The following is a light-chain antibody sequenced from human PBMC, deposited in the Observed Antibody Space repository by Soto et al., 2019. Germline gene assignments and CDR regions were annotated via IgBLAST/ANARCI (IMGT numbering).Light chain of an antibody. J-gene: IGLJ1*01. CDR3: ATWDDSRRNNV. Sequence: QSVLAQTPSASGAPGQRVTISCSGSGSNIGSHNVDWYQHLPGTAPKLLIYKNNQRPSGVPDRFSGSKSGASASLAISGLRSEDEADYYCATWDDSRRNNVFGTGTEVTVL. V-gene: IGLV1-47*01. CDR1: GSNIGSHN. CDR2: KNN.